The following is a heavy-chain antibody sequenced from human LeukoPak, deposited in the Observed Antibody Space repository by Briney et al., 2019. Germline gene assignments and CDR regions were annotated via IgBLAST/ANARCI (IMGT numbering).Heavy chain of an antibody. D-gene: IGHD2-8*01. V-gene: IGHV3-33*01. CDR2: IWYNGKNK. CDR3: ARDLGGCTNGLCSYYFDY. Sequence: PGGSLRLSCVASGFSFGGYGMNWVRQAPGKGLEWVAVIWYNGKNKYYSDSVKGRFTTSRDTSKNTLYLQMNSLRAEDTAVYYCARDLGGCTNGLCSYYFDYWGQGTLVTVFS. J-gene: IGHJ4*02. CDR1: GFSFGGYG.